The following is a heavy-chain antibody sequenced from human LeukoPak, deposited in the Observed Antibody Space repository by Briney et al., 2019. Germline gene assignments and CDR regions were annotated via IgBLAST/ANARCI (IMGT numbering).Heavy chain of an antibody. CDR1: GLDVSSTY. Sequence: PGGSLRLSCASSGLDVSSTYMSWIRQAPGKGLEWVSTASVGGDTYYAASVKGRFTLSKDSSRNTMFLQMHGLRPEDTAVYYCARDQLDHWGQGTLVAVSP. J-gene: IGHJ4*02. V-gene: IGHV3-53*01. D-gene: IGHD5-24*01. CDR3: ARDQLDH. CDR2: ASVGGDT.